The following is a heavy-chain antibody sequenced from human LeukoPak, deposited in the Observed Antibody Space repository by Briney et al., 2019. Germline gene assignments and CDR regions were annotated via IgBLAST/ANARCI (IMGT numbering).Heavy chain of an antibody. CDR2: INTDSSSI. J-gene: IGHJ3*02. CDR1: GFTSSTYD. D-gene: IGHD1-26*01. CDR3: AIDAWELPLDAFDI. Sequence: PGGSLKLSCAASGFTSSTYDMNWVRQAPGKGLEWVSYINTDSSSIYYADSVKGQFTISRDNAKDSLYLHMNSLRDEDTAVYYCAIDAWELPLDAFDIWGQGTMVTVSS. V-gene: IGHV3-48*02.